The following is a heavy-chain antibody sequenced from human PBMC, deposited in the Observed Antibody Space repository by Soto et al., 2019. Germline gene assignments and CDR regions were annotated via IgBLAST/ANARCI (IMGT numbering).Heavy chain of an antibody. CDR3: ARAGPNGTTKGDFDY. CDR1: GGSFSGYY. Sequence: QVQLQQWGAGLLKPSETLSLTCAVYGGSFSGYYWSWIRQPPGKGLEWIGEINHSGSTNYNPSLKSRVTISVDTSKNQFSLKLSSVTAADTAVYYGARAGPNGTTKGDFDYWGQGTLVTVSA. D-gene: IGHD1-1*01. CDR2: INHSGST. V-gene: IGHV4-34*01. J-gene: IGHJ4*02.